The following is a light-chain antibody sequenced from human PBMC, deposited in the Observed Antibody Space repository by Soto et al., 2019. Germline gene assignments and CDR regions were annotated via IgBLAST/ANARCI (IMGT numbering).Light chain of an antibody. J-gene: IGLJ3*02. CDR1: SSDVGGYNY. CDR3: CSYAGSNTWV. CDR2: DVS. V-gene: IGLV2-11*01. Sequence: QSVLTXPRXXXXXXGQSVTISCTGTSSDVGGYNYVSWYQQHPGKAPKLMIYDVSKRPSGVPDRFSGSKSGNTASLTISGLQAEDEADYYCCSYAGSNTWVFGGGTKVTVL.